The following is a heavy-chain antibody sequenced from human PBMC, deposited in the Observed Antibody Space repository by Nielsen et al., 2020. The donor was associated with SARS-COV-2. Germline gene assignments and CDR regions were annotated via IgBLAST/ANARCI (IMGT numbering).Heavy chain of an antibody. CDR3: ARDNVIAAAGIYYYYGMDV. V-gene: IGHV3-53*01. J-gene: IGHJ6*02. CDR2: IYSGGST. Sequence: GESLKISCAASGFTFSSYSMNWVRQAPGKGLEWVSVIYSGGSTYYADSVKGRFTISRDNSKNTLYLQMNSLRAEDTAVYYCARDNVIAAAGIYYYYGMDVWGQGTTVTVSS. D-gene: IGHD6-13*01. CDR1: GFTFSSYS.